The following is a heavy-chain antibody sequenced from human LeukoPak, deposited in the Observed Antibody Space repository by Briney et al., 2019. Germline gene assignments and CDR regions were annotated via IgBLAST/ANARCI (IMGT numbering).Heavy chain of an antibody. V-gene: IGHV1-69*05. J-gene: IGHJ6*03. CDR2: IFPMLGST. CDR1: RDIFNSYS. D-gene: IGHD1-26*01. Sequence: GSSVKVSCKASRDIFNSYSVSWVRQAPGQGLDWMGGIFPMLGSTNYAQKFEGRVTITTDQSTTTVYMELTSLTSEDTAVYYCARVGMSRGALPNFYYYMDVWGKGTTVTVSS. CDR3: ARVGMSRGALPNFYYYMDV.